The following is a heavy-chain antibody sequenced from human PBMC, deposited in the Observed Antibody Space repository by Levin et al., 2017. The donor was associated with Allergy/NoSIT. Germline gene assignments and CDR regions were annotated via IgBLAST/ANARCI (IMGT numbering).Heavy chain of an antibody. V-gene: IGHV3-30*18. Sequence: GESLKISCAASGFTFTTYGIHWVRQAPGKGLEWVAVISADGSIKSYADSVKGRFTISRDNSKKTVYLQMNSLRGEDTAVYYCAKELESGFGMDVWGQGTTVTVSS. D-gene: IGHD1-1*01. J-gene: IGHJ6*02. CDR1: GFTFTTYG. CDR2: ISADGSIK. CDR3: AKELESGFGMDV.